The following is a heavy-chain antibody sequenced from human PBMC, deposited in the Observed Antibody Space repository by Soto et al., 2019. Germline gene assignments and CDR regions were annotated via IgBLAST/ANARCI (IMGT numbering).Heavy chain of an antibody. CDR1: GFTFSSYG. CDR2: ISYDGSNK. CDR3: AKVGGPDSSSWYTDYYYGMDV. J-gene: IGHJ6*02. V-gene: IGHV3-30*18. Sequence: GGSLRLSCAASGFTFSSYGMHWVRQAPGKGLEWVAVISYDGSNKYYADSVKGRFTISRDNSKNTLYLQMNSLRAEDTAVYYCAKVGGPDSSSWYTDYYYGMDVWGQGTTVTVSS. D-gene: IGHD6-13*01.